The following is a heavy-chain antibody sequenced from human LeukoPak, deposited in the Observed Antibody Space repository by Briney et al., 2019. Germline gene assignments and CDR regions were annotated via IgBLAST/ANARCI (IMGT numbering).Heavy chain of an antibody. J-gene: IGHJ4*02. Sequence: SEPLSLTCTVSGGSIRSYYWSWIRQPPGKGLEWIGYIYYSGSTNYNPSLKSRVTISVDTSKNQFSLKLSSVTAADTAVYYCGTYYYDSSGHYYFDYWGQGTLVTVSS. D-gene: IGHD3-22*01. CDR1: GGSIRSYY. V-gene: IGHV4-59*01. CDR2: IYYSGST. CDR3: GTYYYDSSGHYYFDY.